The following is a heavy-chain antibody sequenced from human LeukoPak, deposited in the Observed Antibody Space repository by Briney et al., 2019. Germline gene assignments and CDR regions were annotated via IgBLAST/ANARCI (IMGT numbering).Heavy chain of an antibody. CDR1: GGSISSGSDY. CDR3: ARAPRGGDILTGYYYPYYYYMDV. D-gene: IGHD3-9*01. V-gene: IGHV4-61*02. Sequence: SETLSLTCTVSGGSISSGSDYWSWIRQPAGKGLEWIGRVYSSGYTNYNPSLKSRLIISIDTSKNQFSLKLSSVTAADTAVYYCARAPRGGDILTGYYYPYYYYMDVWGKGTTVTISS. CDR2: VYSSGYT. J-gene: IGHJ6*03.